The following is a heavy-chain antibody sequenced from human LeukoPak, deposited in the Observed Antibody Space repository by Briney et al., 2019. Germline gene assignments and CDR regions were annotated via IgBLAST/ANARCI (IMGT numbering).Heavy chain of an antibody. D-gene: IGHD6-19*01. CDR1: GFAFSSYA. Sequence: QPGGSLRLSCAASGFAFSSYAMHWVRQAPGKGLEWVAVVSYDGSNKYYADSVKGRFTISRDNSKNTLYLQMNSLRAEDTAVYYCARDIFYHQWLEPYYYYYGMDVWGQGTTVTVSS. V-gene: IGHV3-30-3*01. CDR2: VSYDGSNK. CDR3: ARDIFYHQWLEPYYYYYGMDV. J-gene: IGHJ6*02.